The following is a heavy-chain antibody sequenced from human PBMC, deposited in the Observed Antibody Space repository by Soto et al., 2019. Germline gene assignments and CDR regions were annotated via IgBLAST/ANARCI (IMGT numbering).Heavy chain of an antibody. CDR1: GFTFSSYW. CDR3: PRETGFLLTILYCNDTTCPADY. J-gene: IGHJ4*02. V-gene: IGHV3-7*01. CDR2: IKQDGGEK. Sequence: EVQLVESGGGLVQPGESLRLSCAASGFTFSSYWMTWVRQAPGKGLEWVANIKQDGGEKYYLDSVKGRFTISRDNVKNSLYLQMNSLRIEDTAVYYCPRETGFLLTILYCNDTTCPADYWGQGALATASS. D-gene: IGHD2-8*02.